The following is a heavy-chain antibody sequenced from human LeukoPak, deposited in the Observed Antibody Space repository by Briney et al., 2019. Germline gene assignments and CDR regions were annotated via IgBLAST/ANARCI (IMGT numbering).Heavy chain of an antibody. D-gene: IGHD5-12*01. CDR1: GFIVSYNY. J-gene: IGHJ5*02. CDR2: IYSDGTT. V-gene: IGHV3-66*02. Sequence: PGGSLRLSCAASGFIVSYNYMSWVRQAPGKGLEWVSIIYSDGTTYYADSVKGRFTISRDNSKNTVDLQMNSLRAEDTAVYYCARGMVATGSWGQGTLVTVSS. CDR3: ARGMVATGS.